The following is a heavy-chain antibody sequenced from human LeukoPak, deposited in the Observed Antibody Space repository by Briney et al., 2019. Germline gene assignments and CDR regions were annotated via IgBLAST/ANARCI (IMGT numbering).Heavy chain of an antibody. V-gene: IGHV4-4*07. Sequence: SETLSLTCTVSGGSISSHYWSWIRQPAGKGLEWIGRIYTSGSTNYNPSLKSRVTMSVDTSKNQFSLKLSSVTAADTAVYYCARSSNDFWSGYYDLNWFDPWGQGTLVTVSS. D-gene: IGHD3-3*01. CDR1: GGSISSHY. J-gene: IGHJ5*02. CDR2: IYTSGST. CDR3: ARSSNDFWSGYYDLNWFDP.